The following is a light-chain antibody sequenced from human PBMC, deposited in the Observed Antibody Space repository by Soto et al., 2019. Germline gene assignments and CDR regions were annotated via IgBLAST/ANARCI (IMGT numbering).Light chain of an antibody. CDR1: QGISSY. CDR2: AAS. Sequence: IRLTNSPSSVSAYVGARVTITCRASQGISSYLAWYQQKPGKAPKLLIYAASTLQSGVPSRFSGSGSGTDVTLTICSLQPEDGTTYYCQQLNCYPITFGQGTRLEIK. J-gene: IGKJ5*01. V-gene: IGKV1-9*01. CDR3: QQLNCYPIT.